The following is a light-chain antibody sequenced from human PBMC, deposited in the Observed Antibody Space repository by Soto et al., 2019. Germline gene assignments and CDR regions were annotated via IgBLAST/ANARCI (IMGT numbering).Light chain of an antibody. V-gene: IGLV1-40*01. CDR1: SSNIGAGYD. CDR2: GDS. Sequence: QSSLKRTPSVSGAPGKRDTIACTGSSSNIGAGYDVNWYQQLPETAPKLLIFGDSNRPSGVPDRFSGSKSGTSASLVITGLQADDEADYYCQSNDNGLSGSDVFGPGTKVTVL. J-gene: IGLJ1*01. CDR3: QSNDNGLSGSDV.